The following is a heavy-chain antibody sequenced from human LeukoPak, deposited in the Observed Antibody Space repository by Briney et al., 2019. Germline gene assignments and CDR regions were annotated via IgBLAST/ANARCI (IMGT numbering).Heavy chain of an antibody. Sequence: PSETLSLTCTVSGGSISSSSYYWGWIRQPPGKGLEWIGSIYYSGSTYYNPSLKSRVTISVDTSKNQFSLKLSSVTAADTAVYYCARWRRPGYYYGMDVWGQGTTVTVSS. V-gene: IGHV4-39*07. D-gene: IGHD1-14*01. CDR1: GGSISSSSYY. CDR2: IYYSGST. CDR3: ARWRRPGYYYGMDV. J-gene: IGHJ6*02.